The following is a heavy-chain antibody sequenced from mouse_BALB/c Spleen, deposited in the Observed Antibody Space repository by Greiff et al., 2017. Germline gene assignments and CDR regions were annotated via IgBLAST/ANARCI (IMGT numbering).Heavy chain of an antibody. CDR3: ARDEQRGLDY. CDR2: ISSGGSYT. CDR1: GFTFSSYA. Sequence: DVQLVESGGGLVKPGGSLKLSCAASGFTFSSYAMSWVRQSPEKRLEWVAEISSGGSYTYYPDTVTGRFTISRDNAKNTLYLEMSSLRSEDTAMYYCARDEQRGLDYWGQGTTLTVSS. V-gene: IGHV5-9-4*01. J-gene: IGHJ2*01.